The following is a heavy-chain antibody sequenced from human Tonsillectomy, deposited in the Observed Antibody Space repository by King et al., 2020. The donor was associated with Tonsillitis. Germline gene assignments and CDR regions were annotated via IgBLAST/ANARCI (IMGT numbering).Heavy chain of an antibody. CDR3: VKGFGATAIDS. CDR2: ISNDGSTQ. Sequence: QLVQSGGGVVQPGRSLRLSCAASGFSFYVFDMHWVRQAPAKGLEWVSVISNDGSTQDYADSVKGRFTVSRDNSRNSLYLQMNSLRPADTAVYYCVKGFGATAIDSWGQGTLVTVSS. D-gene: IGHD3-3*01. J-gene: IGHJ5*01. CDR1: GFSFYVFD. V-gene: IGHV3-30*18.